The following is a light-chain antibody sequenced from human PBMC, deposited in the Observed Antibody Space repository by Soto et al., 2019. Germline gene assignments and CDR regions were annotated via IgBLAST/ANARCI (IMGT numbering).Light chain of an antibody. J-gene: IGLJ1*01. V-gene: IGLV1-40*01. CDR2: GDN. CDR1: TSNIGAPYD. Sequence: QSVLTQPPSVSGAPGQRVSISCTGSTSNIGAPYDVHWYQHLPGTAPKLLIYGDNNRPSGVPDRFSGSESGTSASLAITRLQAEDEADYYCQSYDISLHNYVFGTGTKVTV. CDR3: QSYDISLHNYV.